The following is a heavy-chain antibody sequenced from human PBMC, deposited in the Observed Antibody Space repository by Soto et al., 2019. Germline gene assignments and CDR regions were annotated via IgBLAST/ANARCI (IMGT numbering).Heavy chain of an antibody. CDR2: IIPILGIA. D-gene: IGHD6-13*01. J-gene: IGHJ4*02. CDR3: ASEGSSSWYLL. Sequence: QVQLVQSGAEVKKPGSSVKVSCKASGGTFSSYTISWVRQAPGQGLEWMGRIIPILGIANYAQKFQGRVTITADKSTSKAYMELSSLRSEDTAVYYCASEGSSSWYLLWGQGTLGTVSS. CDR1: GGTFSSYT. V-gene: IGHV1-69*02.